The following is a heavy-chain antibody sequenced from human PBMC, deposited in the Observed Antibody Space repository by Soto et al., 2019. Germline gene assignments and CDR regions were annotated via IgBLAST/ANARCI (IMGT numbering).Heavy chain of an antibody. V-gene: IGHV5-51*01. CDR1: VDTFTSYW. J-gene: IGHJ4*02. Sequence: PWESLKSSCKFSVDTFTSYWIGWFRQIPGKGLEWMGIIYPGDSETRYSPSFQGQVTISADKSISTAYLRWSSLKASDTAMYYCARPRDGYKYYFDYWGQGTLVTVSS. CDR2: IYPGDSET. CDR3: ARPRDGYKYYFDY. D-gene: IGHD5-12*01.